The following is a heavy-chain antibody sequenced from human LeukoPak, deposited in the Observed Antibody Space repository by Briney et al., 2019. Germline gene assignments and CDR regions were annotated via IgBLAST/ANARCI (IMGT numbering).Heavy chain of an antibody. J-gene: IGHJ4*02. CDR1: GGSISSGSYY. D-gene: IGHD6-19*01. Sequence: PSQTLSLTCTVSGGSISSGSYYWSWIRQPAGKGLEWIGRIYTSGSTNYNPSLKSRVTISVDTSKNQFSLKLSSVTAADTAVYYCARGMWLVIDYWGQGTLVTVSS. CDR2: IYTSGST. V-gene: IGHV4-61*02. CDR3: ARGMWLVIDY.